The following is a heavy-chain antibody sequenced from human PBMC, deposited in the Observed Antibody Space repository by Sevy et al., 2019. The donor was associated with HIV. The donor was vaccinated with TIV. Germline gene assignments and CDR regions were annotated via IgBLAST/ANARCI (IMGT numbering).Heavy chain of an antibody. D-gene: IGHD4-4*01. Sequence: GGSLRLSCAASRFTFNFHGMHWVRQAPGKGLEWVAFIWHDGSNKYMADSVKGRFTISRDNSKNTLFLQMNSLTVEDTAVYYCARETDNSARWLDPWGQGTLVTVSS. CDR1: RFTFNFHG. CDR3: ARETDNSARWLDP. J-gene: IGHJ5*02. CDR2: IWHDGSNK. V-gene: IGHV3-30*02.